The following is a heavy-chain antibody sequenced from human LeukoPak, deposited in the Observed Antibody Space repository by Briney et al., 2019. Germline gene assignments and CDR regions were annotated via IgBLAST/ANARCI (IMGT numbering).Heavy chain of an antibody. CDR3: ARPTVGWYYYYGMDV. Sequence: GASVKVSCKASGYTFTGYYMHWVRQAPGQGLEWMGWINPNSGGTNYAQKFQGRVTMTRDTSISTAYMELSRLRSDDTAVYYCARPTVGWYYYYGMDVWGQGTTVTVSS. D-gene: IGHD4-17*01. CDR2: INPNSGGT. CDR1: GYTFTGYY. V-gene: IGHV1-2*02. J-gene: IGHJ6*02.